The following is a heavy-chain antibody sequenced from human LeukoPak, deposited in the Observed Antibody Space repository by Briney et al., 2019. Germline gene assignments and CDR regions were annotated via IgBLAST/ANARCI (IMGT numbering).Heavy chain of an antibody. CDR1: GGSISSYY. V-gene: IGHV4-59*12. Sequence: PSETLSLTCTVSGGSISSYYWSWIRQPPGKGLEWIAYIDYRGSTTYNPSLKSRVTISVDTSKNQFSLKLSSVTAADTAVYYCARTYPYYDFWSGYYTGNWFDPWGQGTLVTVSS. CDR2: IDYRGST. D-gene: IGHD3-3*01. J-gene: IGHJ5*02. CDR3: ARTYPYYDFWSGYYTGNWFDP.